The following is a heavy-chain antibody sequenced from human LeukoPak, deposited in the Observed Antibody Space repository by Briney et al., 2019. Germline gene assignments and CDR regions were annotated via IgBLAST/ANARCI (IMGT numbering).Heavy chain of an antibody. V-gene: IGHV3-23*01. J-gene: IGHJ4*02. CDR3: AKYCGSTRCFDY. Sequence: PGGSLRLSCAASGFTLSNYAMTWLRQAPGKGREWVSTSGSGGTKYYANSLKGRFSVSRENAKDTLYLQMNSLRVEDTAVYYCAKYCGSTRCFDYWGQGTLVTVSS. CDR2: SGSGGTK. CDR1: GFTLSNYA. D-gene: IGHD2-2*01.